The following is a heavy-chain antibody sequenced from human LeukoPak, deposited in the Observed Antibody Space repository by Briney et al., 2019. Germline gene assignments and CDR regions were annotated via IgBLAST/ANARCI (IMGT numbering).Heavy chain of an antibody. J-gene: IGHJ4*02. CDR2: ISTYNGNT. V-gene: IGHV1-18*01. D-gene: IGHD7-27*01. CDR3: ARSAITGEFDY. Sequence: ASVKVSCKASGYTFTTYGVTWVRQAPGQGLEWMGWISTYNGNTNYARKLQGRVTITADESTSTAYMELSSLRSEDTAVYYCARSAITGEFDYWGQGTLVTVSS. CDR1: GYTFTTYG.